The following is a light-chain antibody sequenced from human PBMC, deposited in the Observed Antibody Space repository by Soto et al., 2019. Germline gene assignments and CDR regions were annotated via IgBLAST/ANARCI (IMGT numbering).Light chain of an antibody. V-gene: IGKV3-20*01. CDR2: GAS. J-gene: IGKJ5*01. CDR3: QQYSSSPIT. CDR1: QSVSSSF. Sequence: EIVLTQSPGTLSLSPGERATLSCRASQSVSSSFLAWFQQKPGQAPRLLIYGASSRATGIPDRFSGSGSGTDFTLTISRLAPEDFAVYYCQQYSSSPITFGQGTRLEIK.